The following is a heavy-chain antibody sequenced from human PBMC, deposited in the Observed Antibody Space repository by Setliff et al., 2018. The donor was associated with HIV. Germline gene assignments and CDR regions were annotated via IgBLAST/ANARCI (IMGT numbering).Heavy chain of an antibody. CDR1: GYTFTSYE. CDR3: ARGLYYYDSSGYWADAFDI. J-gene: IGHJ3*02. Sequence: ASVKVSCKASGYTFTSYEINWVRQAPGQRLEWMGWINAGNGNTKYSQKFQGRVTIIRDTSASTVYMELSSLRSEDTAVYYCARGLYYYDSSGYWADAFDIWGQGTMVTVSS. CDR2: INAGNGNT. D-gene: IGHD3-22*01. V-gene: IGHV1-3*01.